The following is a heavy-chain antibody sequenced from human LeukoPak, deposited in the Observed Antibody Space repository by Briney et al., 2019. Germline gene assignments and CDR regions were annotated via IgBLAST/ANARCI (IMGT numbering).Heavy chain of an antibody. CDR2: ISYDGSNK. Sequence: GGSLRLSCAASGFTFANYAMHWVRQAPGKGLEWVAVISYDGSNKYYADSVKGRFTISRDNSKNTLYLQMNSLRAEDTAVYYCARGFLPGIAAAGAFDYWGQGTLVTVSS. CDR1: GFTFANYA. J-gene: IGHJ4*02. V-gene: IGHV3-30-3*01. CDR3: ARGFLPGIAAAGAFDY. D-gene: IGHD6-13*01.